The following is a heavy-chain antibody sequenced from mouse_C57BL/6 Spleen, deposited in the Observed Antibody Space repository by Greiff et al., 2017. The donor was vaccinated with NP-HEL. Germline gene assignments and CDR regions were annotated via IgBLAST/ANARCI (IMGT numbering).Heavy chain of an antibody. CDR3: ARLYGSSYSYAMDY. D-gene: IGHD1-1*01. Sequence: VQLQQPGAELVKPGASVKLSCKASGYTFTSYWMHWVKQRPGQGLEWIGMIHPNSGSTNYNEKFKSKATLTVDKSSSTAYMQLSSLTSEDSAVYYCARLYGSSYSYAMDYWGQGTSVTVSS. V-gene: IGHV1-64*01. CDR2: IHPNSGST. J-gene: IGHJ4*01. CDR1: GYTFTSYW.